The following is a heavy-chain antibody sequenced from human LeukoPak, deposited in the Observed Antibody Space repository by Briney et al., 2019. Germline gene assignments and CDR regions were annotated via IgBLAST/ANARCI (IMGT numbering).Heavy chain of an antibody. J-gene: IGHJ4*02. CDR2: ISGSGGRT. D-gene: IGHD3-10*01. CDR1: GFTFSSYA. V-gene: IGHV3-23*01. CDR3: ARVYGSGNGYLDY. Sequence: GGSLRLSCAASGFTFSSYAMSWVRQAPGKGLEWVSGISGSGGRTYHADSVKGRFTISRDNAKNSLYLQMNSLRAEDTAVYYCARVYGSGNGYLDYWGQGTLVTVSS.